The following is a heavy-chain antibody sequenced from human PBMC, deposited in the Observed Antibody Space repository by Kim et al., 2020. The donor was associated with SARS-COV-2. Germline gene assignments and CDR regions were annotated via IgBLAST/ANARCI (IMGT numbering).Heavy chain of an antibody. V-gene: IGHV1-18*01. CDR1: GYTFTSYG. CDR3: ARDPSAAAGRYYYYYGMDV. CDR2: ISAYNGNT. J-gene: IGHJ6*02. D-gene: IGHD6-13*01. Sequence: ASVKVSCKASGYTFTSYGISWVRQAPGQGLEWMGWISAYNGNTNYAQKLQGRVTMTTDTSTSTAYMELRSLRSDDTAVYYCARDPSAAAGRYYYYYGMDVWGQGTTVTVSS.